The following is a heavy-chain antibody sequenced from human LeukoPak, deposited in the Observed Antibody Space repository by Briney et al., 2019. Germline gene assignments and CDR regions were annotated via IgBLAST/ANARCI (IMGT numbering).Heavy chain of an antibody. J-gene: IGHJ3*02. CDR3: ARDQGAFDM. CDR2: IKQDGSEK. V-gene: IGHV3-7*05. CDR1: GFTVSNNF. Sequence: GGSLRLSCAASGFTVSNNFMSWIRQAPGKGLEWVGNIKQDGSEKYFVDSLRGRFTISRDNAKNSVFLQMNSLRGEDTAVYYCARDQGAFDMWGQGTMVTVSS.